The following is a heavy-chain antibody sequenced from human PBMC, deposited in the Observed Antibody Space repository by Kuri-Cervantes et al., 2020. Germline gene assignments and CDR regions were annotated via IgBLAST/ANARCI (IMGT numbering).Heavy chain of an antibody. Sequence: SVKVSCKASGGTFSSYAISWVRQAPGQGLEWMGGIIPIFGTANYAQKFQGRVTITADKSTSTAYMELSSLRSEDTAVYYCARDPLTAGNPTWEAGTNLDYWGQGTLVTVSS. V-gene: IGHV1-69*06. CDR1: GGTFSSYA. J-gene: IGHJ4*02. CDR3: ARDPLTAGNPTWEAGTNLDY. CDR2: IIPIFGTA. D-gene: IGHD6-19*01.